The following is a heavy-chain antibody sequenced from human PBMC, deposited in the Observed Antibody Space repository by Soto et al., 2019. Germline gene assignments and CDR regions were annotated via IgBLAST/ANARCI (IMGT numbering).Heavy chain of an antibody. V-gene: IGHV1-18*04. D-gene: IGHD3-10*01. J-gene: IGHJ6*02. CDR3: ARARITMVRGQESPCGMDV. CDR1: GYTFTSYG. Sequence: ASVKVSCKASGYTFTSYGISWVRQAPGRGLEWMGWISAYNGNTNYAQKLQGRVTMTTDTSTSGACMELRSLRSDDTAVYYCARARITMVRGQESPCGMDVWGQGTTVTVSS. CDR2: ISAYNGNT.